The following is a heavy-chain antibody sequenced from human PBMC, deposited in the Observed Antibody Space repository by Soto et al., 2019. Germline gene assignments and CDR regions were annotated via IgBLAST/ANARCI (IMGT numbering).Heavy chain of an antibody. Sequence: EVQLLESGGGLVQPGGSLRLSCAASGFSFSSYAMSWVRQAPGKGLEWVSVISGSGGSKYYADSVKGRFTISRDNSKNILYLQMNSLSAEDTAVYSCAKDAPFVSSWYSDFQQWGQGTMVTVSS. J-gene: IGHJ1*01. CDR3: AKDAPFVSSWYSDFQQ. CDR1: GFSFSSYA. D-gene: IGHD6-13*01. CDR2: ISGSGGSK. V-gene: IGHV3-23*01.